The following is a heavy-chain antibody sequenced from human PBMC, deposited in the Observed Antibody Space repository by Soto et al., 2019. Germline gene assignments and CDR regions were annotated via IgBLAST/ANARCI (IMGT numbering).Heavy chain of an antibody. J-gene: IGHJ4*02. CDR2: ISYDGSNK. CDR1: GFTFSSYG. V-gene: IGHV3-30*18. Sequence: QVQLVESGGGVVQPGRSLRLSCAASGFTFSSYGMHWVRQAPGKGLEWVAVISYDGSNKYYADSVKGRFTISRDNSKNTLYLQMNSLRGEDTAVYYCAKGLDTAMVTPFDYWGQGTLVTVSS. CDR3: AKGLDTAMVTPFDY. D-gene: IGHD5-18*01.